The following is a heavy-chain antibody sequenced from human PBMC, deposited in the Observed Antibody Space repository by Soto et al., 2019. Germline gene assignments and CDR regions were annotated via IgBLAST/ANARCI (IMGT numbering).Heavy chain of an antibody. V-gene: IGHV1-18*04. Sequence: ASLKVSCKASCYTFTSYGISWVRQAPGQGLEWMGWISAYNGNTNYAQKLQGRVTMTTDTSTSTAYMELRSLRSDDTAVYYCARDYCSSTSCPRTYGMDVWGQGTTVTVSS. D-gene: IGHD2-2*01. J-gene: IGHJ6*02. CDR3: ARDYCSSTSCPRTYGMDV. CDR1: CYTFTSYG. CDR2: ISAYNGNT.